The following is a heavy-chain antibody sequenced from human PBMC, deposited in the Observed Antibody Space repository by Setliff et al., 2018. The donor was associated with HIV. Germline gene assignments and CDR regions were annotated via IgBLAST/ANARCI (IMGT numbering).Heavy chain of an antibody. CDR2: IYTSGST. CDR3: ARDRLYCSGGSCYSVGPNDVCDI. Sequence: TLSLTCTVSGGSISSGSYYWSWIRQPAGKGLEWIGHIYTSGSTNYNPSLRSRVTISVDTSKNQFSLKLSSVTAADTAVYYCARDRLYCSGGSCYSVGPNDVCDIWGQGTMVTVS. CDR1: GGSISSGSYY. J-gene: IGHJ3*02. D-gene: IGHD2-15*01. V-gene: IGHV4-61*09.